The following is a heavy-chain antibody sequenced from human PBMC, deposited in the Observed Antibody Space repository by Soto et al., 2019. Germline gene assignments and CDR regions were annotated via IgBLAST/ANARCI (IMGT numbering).Heavy chain of an antibody. Sequence: SETLSLSCTVSGGSISSGGYYWSWIRQHPGKGLEWIGYIYYSGSTYYNPSLKSRVTISVDTSKNQFSPKLSSVTAADTAVYYCARHLGGEHFDYWGQGTLVTVSS. CDR1: GGSISSGGYY. D-gene: IGHD3-16*01. J-gene: IGHJ4*02. CDR3: ARHLGGEHFDY. CDR2: IYYSGST. V-gene: IGHV4-31*03.